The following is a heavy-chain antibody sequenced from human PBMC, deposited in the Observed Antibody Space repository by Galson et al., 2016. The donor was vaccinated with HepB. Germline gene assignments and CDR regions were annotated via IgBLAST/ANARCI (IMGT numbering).Heavy chain of an antibody. V-gene: IGHV1-2*06. CDR1: GYSFTGFY. CDR3: ARDLGSSGWNGEGFDY. CDR2: IDPNNGGT. Sequence: SVKVSCKASGYSFTGFYIHWVRQVPGKGLEWMGRIDPNNGGTNYAHKYQGRVTMTRDTSMSTAYMELRSLRSDDTAVYYCARDLGSSGWNGEGFDYWGQGTLVTLSS. D-gene: IGHD6-19*01. J-gene: IGHJ4*02.